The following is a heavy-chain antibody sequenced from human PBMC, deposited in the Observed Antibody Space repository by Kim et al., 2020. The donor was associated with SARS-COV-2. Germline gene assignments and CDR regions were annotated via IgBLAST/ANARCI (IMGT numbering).Heavy chain of an antibody. V-gene: IGHV3-74*01. Sequence: GGSLRLSCAASGLTLSNYWMHWVRQTPGKGLVWVSVINTDASITTYAESVKGRFSIIRDNAKSTLYLQMNSLRGEDTAVYYCGRGVYYGIDVRGQGTTVTVSS. CDR2: INTDASIT. J-gene: IGHJ6*01. CDR1: GLTLSNYW. CDR3: GRGVYYGIDV.